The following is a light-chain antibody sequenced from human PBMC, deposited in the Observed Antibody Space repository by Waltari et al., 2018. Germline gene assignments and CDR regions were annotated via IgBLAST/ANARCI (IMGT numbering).Light chain of an antibody. CDR3: QQSYSTPLVT. Sequence: DIQMTQSPSSLSASVGDRVTITCRASQSISSYLNWYQQKPGKAPKLLIYAASSLQSGVPSRFSGSGSGTDFTLTSSSLQPEDFATYYCQQSYSTPLVTFGPGTKVDIK. CDR2: AAS. CDR1: QSISSY. V-gene: IGKV1-39*01. J-gene: IGKJ3*01.